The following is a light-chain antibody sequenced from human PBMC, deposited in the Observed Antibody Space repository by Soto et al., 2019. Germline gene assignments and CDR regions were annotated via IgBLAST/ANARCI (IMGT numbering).Light chain of an antibody. Sequence: QSVLTQPASVSGSPGQSITISCTGTRSDVGGYNYVSWYQHHPGKAPKLMIYDVTNRPSGVSNRFSGSKSGNTASLTISGLQAEDEDDYYCSSYTSIRILVFGGGTKLTVL. CDR2: DVT. CDR1: RSDVGGYNY. V-gene: IGLV2-14*03. J-gene: IGLJ2*01. CDR3: SSYTSIRILV.